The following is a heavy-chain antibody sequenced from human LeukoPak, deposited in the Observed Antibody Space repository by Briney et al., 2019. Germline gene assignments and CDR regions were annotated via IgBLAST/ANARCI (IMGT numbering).Heavy chain of an antibody. CDR3: GGEPRLLDV. D-gene: IGHD2-15*01. V-gene: IGHV4-59*01. Sequence: SETLSFTCTVSGVSITSSYWSWFRQPPGGELESIGYIYYTGTPKSNPSLESRVTISLDTSKNQFSLKLSFVSAVDTATYFCGGEPRLLDVWGKGITVTV. CDR1: GVSITSSY. J-gene: IGHJ6*03. CDR2: IYYTGTP.